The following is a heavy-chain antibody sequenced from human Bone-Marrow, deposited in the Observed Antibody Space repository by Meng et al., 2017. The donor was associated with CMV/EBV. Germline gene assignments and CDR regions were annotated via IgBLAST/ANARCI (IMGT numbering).Heavy chain of an antibody. D-gene: IGHD6-6*01. CDR3: ASSSSSAPYYYYGMDV. V-gene: IGHV3-74*01. Sequence: GGSLRLSCAASGFTFSSYWMHWVRQAPRKGLVWVSRINSDGSSTSYADSVKGRFTISRDNAKNTLYLQMNSLRAEDTAVYYCASSSSSAPYYYYGMDVWGQGTTVTVSS. J-gene: IGHJ6*02. CDR1: GFTFSSYW. CDR2: INSDGSST.